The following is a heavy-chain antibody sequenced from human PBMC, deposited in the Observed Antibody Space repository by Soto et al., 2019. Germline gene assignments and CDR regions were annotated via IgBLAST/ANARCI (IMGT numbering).Heavy chain of an antibody. D-gene: IGHD1-26*01. Sequence: QVQLQGSGPGLVNPSETLSLTCTVSGGSVSTVSYYWSWIRQPPGKGLEWIGYVTQSGTPSYNPSLKSRVTISIDTSKNQISLKVNSVTAADTALYYCARVSDAYKVGYWGQGTLVTVSS. CDR3: ARVSDAYKVGY. CDR1: GGSVSTVSYY. J-gene: IGHJ4*02. CDR2: VTQSGTP. V-gene: IGHV4-61*01.